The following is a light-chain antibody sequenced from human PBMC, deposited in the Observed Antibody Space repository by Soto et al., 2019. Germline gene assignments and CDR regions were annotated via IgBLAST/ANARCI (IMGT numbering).Light chain of an antibody. Sequence: DIQLTQSRFTLSATAGDRVTLTCRASQSISAWLAWYQQKPGKAPKLLIYDASNLESGVPSRFSGSGSGTEFTLTISNLQPDDFATYYCQQYENYWTFGQGTKVDI. V-gene: IGKV1-5*01. J-gene: IGKJ1*01. CDR2: DAS. CDR1: QSISAW. CDR3: QQYENYWT.